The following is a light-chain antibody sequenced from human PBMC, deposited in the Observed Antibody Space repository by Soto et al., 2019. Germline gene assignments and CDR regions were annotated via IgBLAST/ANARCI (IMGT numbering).Light chain of an antibody. J-gene: IGKJ5*01. V-gene: IGKV1-5*01. CDR3: QQYHTSSIT. CDR1: QSVGNS. Sequence: DFKMTQFTSTLSASMGDRVSITCRASQSVGNSLAWYQQRPGKAPKLLIFDASTLESGVPSKFSGSGSDTEFTFTISSLQPDDSATYYCQQYHTSSITFGQGTRLEIK. CDR2: DAS.